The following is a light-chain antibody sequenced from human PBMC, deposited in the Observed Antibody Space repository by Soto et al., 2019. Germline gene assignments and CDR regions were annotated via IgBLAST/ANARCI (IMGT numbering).Light chain of an antibody. CDR3: QSYDSSLSVV. CDR2: GNS. Sequence: QSVLTQPPSVSGAPGHRVTISCTGSSSNIGAGYDVHWYQQLPGTAPKLLIYGNSNRPSGVPDRFSGSKSGTSASLAITELQAEDEADYYCQSYDSSLSVVFGGGTKLTVL. J-gene: IGLJ2*01. CDR1: SSNIGAGYD. V-gene: IGLV1-40*01.